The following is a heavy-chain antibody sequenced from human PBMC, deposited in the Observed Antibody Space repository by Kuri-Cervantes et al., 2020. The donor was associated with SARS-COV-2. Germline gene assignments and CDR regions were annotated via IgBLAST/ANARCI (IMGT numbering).Heavy chain of an antibody. V-gene: IGHV1-2*02. CDR3: ARDSAVLRYFDWLPIHHYYYYYMDV. J-gene: IGHJ6*03. Sequence: ASVKVSCKASGYTFTGYYMHWVRQAPGQGLEWMGWINPNSGGTNYAQKFQGRVTMTRDTSISTAYMELSRLRSDDTAVYYCARDSAVLRYFDWLPIHHYYYYYMDVWGKGTTVTVSS. CDR2: INPNSGGT. CDR1: GYTFTGYY. D-gene: IGHD3-9*01.